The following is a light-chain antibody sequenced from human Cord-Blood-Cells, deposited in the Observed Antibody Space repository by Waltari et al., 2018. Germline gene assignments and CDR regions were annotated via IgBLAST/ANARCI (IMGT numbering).Light chain of an antibody. J-gene: IGKJ4*01. Sequence: DIQMTQSPSSLSASVGDRVTITCQASQDISNYLNWYQQKPGKAPKLLSYDASNLETGVPSRFSGSGSGTDFTFTISSLQPEDIATYYWQQYDNRPRTFGGGTKVEIK. V-gene: IGKV1-33*01. CDR3: QQYDNRPRT. CDR2: DAS. CDR1: QDISNY.